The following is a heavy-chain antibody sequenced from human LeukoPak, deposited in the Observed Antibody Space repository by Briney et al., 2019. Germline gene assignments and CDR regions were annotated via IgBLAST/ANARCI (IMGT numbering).Heavy chain of an antibody. CDR3: AKDSFREEATVTIRCGY. CDR2: IRYDGSNK. CDR1: GFTFSSYG. V-gene: IGHV3-30*02. Sequence: GGSLRLSCAASGFTFSSYGMHWVRQAPGKGLEWVAFIRYDGSNKYYADSVKGRFTISRDNSKNTLYLQMNSLRAEDTAVYYCAKDSFREEATVTIRCGYWGQGTLVTVSS. D-gene: IGHD4-11*01. J-gene: IGHJ4*02.